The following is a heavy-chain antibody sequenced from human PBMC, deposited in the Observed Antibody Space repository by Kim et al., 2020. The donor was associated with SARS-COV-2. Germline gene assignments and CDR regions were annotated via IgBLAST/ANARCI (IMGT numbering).Heavy chain of an antibody. V-gene: IGHV3-48*03. CDR1: GLSFSSDE. Sequence: GGSLRLSCVGTGLSFSSDEMNWVRQAPGRGLEWISYISSSGTAIYYADSVKGRFTISRDNTKNSLYLQMNSLRAEDTAIYFCARGVDGDYADCWGQGTLV. D-gene: IGHD4-17*01. J-gene: IGHJ4*02. CDR2: ISSSGTAI. CDR3: ARGVDGDYADC.